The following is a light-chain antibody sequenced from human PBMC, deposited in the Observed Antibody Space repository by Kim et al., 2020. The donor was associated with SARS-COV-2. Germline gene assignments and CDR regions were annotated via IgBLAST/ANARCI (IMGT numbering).Light chain of an antibody. V-gene: IGLV4-69*01. CDR2: INSDGSH. J-gene: IGLJ3*02. CDR3: QSWGTGWV. Sequence: GAAVKLTCTRSSGHSNYAITWHQQQPEKGPRYLMKINSDGSHSKGDGIPDRFLGSSSGAERYLTISSLQSEDEADYYCQSWGTGWVFGGGTQLTVL. CDR1: SGHSNYA.